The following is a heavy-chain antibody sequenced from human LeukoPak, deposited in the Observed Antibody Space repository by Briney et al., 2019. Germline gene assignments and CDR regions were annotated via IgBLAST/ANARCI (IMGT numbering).Heavy chain of an antibody. Sequence: GGSLRLSCAASGFTFGSYEMNWVRQAPGKGLEWVSYISSSGSAKKYADSVKGRFTISRDNAKNSLYLQMNSLRDEDTAVYHCARDSDGSGLDAFDIWGQGTMVTVSS. V-gene: IGHV3-48*03. CDR3: ARDSDGSGLDAFDI. D-gene: IGHD3-10*01. CDR2: ISSSGSAK. CDR1: GFTFGSYE. J-gene: IGHJ3*02.